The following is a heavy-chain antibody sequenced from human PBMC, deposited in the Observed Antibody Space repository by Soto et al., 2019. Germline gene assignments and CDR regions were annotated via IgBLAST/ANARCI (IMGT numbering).Heavy chain of an antibody. CDR1: GGSFSGYY. CDR2: INHSGST. Sequence: QVQLQQWGAGLLKPSETLSLTCAVYGGSFSGYYWSWIRQPPGKGLEWIGEINHSGSTNYNPSLKIPVTISVDTSKNHFALKLSSVTAADTAVYYCARGKATIGYCYYGMDVWGQGTTVTVSS. CDR3: ARGKATIGYCYYGMDV. D-gene: IGHD5-12*01. V-gene: IGHV4-34*01. J-gene: IGHJ6*02.